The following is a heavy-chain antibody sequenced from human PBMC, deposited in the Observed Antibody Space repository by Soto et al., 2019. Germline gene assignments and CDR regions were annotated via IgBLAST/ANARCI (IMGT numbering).Heavy chain of an antibody. V-gene: IGHV3-33*01. J-gene: IGHJ4*02. CDR3: ARDYDRYLADYHTLDY. CDR1: GFTFSSYG. CDR2: IWYDGSNK. D-gene: IGHD3-16*01. Sequence: GGSLRLSCAASGFTFSSYGMHWVRQAPGKGLEWVAVIWYDGSNKYYADSVKGRFTISRDNSKNTLYLQMNSLRAEDTAVYYCARDYDRYLADYHTLDYWGQGTLVTVSS.